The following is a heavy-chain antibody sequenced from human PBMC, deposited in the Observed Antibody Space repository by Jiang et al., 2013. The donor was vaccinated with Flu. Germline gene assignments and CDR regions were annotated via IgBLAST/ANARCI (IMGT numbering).Heavy chain of an antibody. CDR3: AHRRYASSSSAYFDY. CDR2: VFWDDDH. J-gene: IGHJ4*02. V-gene: IGHV2-5*02. Sequence: KPTQTLTLTCTFSGFSLSTSGVGVGWIRQPPGKALEWLALVFWDDDHRYSPSLKTRLTITKDTSKNQVVLTMTNMDPVDTATYYCAHRRYASSSSAYFDYWGPGTLVTVSS. D-gene: IGHD6-6*01. CDR1: GFSLSTSGVG.